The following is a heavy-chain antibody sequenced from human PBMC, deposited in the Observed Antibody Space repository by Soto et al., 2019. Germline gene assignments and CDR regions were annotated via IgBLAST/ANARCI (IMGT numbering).Heavy chain of an antibody. CDR3: ARALPDSSSAYYYGMDV. Sequence: SVKVSCKASGGTFSSYAISWVRQAPGQGLKWMGGIIPIFGTANYAQKFQGRVTITADESTSTAYMELSSLRSEDTAVYYCARALPDSSSAYYYGMDVWGQGTTVTVSS. J-gene: IGHJ6*02. D-gene: IGHD6-6*01. V-gene: IGHV1-69*13. CDR1: GGTFSSYA. CDR2: IIPIFGTA.